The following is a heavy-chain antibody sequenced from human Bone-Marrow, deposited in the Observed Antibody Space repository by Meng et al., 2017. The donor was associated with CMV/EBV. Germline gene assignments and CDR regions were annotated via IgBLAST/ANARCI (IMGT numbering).Heavy chain of an antibody. CDR2: ISYDGSNK. D-gene: IGHD3-22*01. J-gene: IGHJ4*02. CDR3: ARNGFGYYYDSSGFH. CDR1: GFTFSSYA. V-gene: IGHV3-30*04. Sequence: GESLKISCAASGFTFSSYAMHWVRQAPGKGLEWVAVISYDGSNKYYADSVKGRFTISRDNSKNTLYLQMNSLRAEDTAVYYCARNGFGYYYDSSGFHWGQGNRVNGAS.